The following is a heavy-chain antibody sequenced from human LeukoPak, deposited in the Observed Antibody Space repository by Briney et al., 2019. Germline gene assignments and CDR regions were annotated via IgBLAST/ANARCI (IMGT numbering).Heavy chain of an antibody. V-gene: IGHV1-2*02. CDR3: ARDRRGYYDSGSYYPLI. CDR2: INPNSGGT. Sequence: ASVKVSCKASGYTFTSYGISWVRQAPGQGLEWMGWINPNSGGTNYAQNFQGRVTMTRDTSVSTAYMEVSRLRSDDTAVFYCARDRRGYYDSGSYYPLIWGQGTLVTVSS. D-gene: IGHD3-10*01. CDR1: GYTFTSYG. J-gene: IGHJ4*02.